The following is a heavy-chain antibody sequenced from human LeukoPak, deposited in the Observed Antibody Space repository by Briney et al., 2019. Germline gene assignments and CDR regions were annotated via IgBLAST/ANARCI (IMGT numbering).Heavy chain of an antibody. CDR1: GGSISSGSYY. CDR2: IYTSGST. J-gene: IGHJ4*02. V-gene: IGHV4-61*02. Sequence: SQTLSLTCTVSGGSISSGSYYWSWIRQPAGKGLEWIGRIYTSGSTNYNPSLKSRVTISVDTSKNQFSLKLSSVTAADTAVYYCARGLAPRFTVDYWGQGTLVTVSS. CDR3: ARGLAPRFTVDY. D-gene: IGHD6-19*01.